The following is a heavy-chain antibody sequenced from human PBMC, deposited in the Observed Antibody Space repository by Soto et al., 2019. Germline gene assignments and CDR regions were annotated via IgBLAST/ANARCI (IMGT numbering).Heavy chain of an antibody. D-gene: IGHD6-13*01. CDR1: GGSISSRSYY. CDR3: ARHFSAYSSSWQYNWCDP. J-gene: IGHJ5*02. CDR2: IYYSGST. V-gene: IGHV4-39*01. Sequence: SETLSHTCTVCGGSISSRSYYWDWIRKPPAKGLECIGRIYYSGSTYYTPPLKSRVPRLVDTSKHQFSLKLSSATAADPAVDHCARHFSAYSSSWQYNWCDPWGQGTVVTVSS.